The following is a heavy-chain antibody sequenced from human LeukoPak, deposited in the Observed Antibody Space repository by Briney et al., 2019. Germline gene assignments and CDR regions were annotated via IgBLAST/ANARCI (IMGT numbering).Heavy chain of an antibody. V-gene: IGHV3-74*03. CDR1: GFTFSSYW. J-gene: IGHJ6*03. D-gene: IGHD2-15*01. CDR3: ARPATDYYYYMDV. CDR2: INSDGSST. Sequence: GGSLRLSCTASGFTFSSYWMRWVRQGPGKGLVVGSRINSDGSSTTYADAVKGRFTISRDNAKNTLYLQMNSLRAEDTAVYYCARPATDYYYYMDVWGKGTTVTVSS.